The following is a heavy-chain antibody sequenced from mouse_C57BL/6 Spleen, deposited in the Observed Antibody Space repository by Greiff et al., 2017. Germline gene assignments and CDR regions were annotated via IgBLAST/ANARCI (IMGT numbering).Heavy chain of an antibody. Sequence: VQLQQSGAELATPGASVKLSCKASGYTFTSYGISWVKQRTGQGLEWIGEIYPRSGNTYYNEKFKGKATLTADKSSSTAYMELRSLTSEDSAVYFCARYYGSSRYYAMDYWGQGTSVTVSS. CDR2: IYPRSGNT. D-gene: IGHD1-1*01. J-gene: IGHJ4*01. CDR1: GYTFTSYG. CDR3: ARYYGSSRYYAMDY. V-gene: IGHV1-81*01.